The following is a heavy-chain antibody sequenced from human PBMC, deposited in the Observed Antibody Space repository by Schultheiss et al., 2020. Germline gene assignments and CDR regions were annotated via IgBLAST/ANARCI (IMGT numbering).Heavy chain of an antibody. D-gene: IGHD1-26*01. J-gene: IGHJ5*02. CDR3: ARNLGATMDNWFDP. Sequence: SGPTLVKPTETLTLTCTVSGFSLSNARMGVSWIRQPPGKALEWLAHIFSNDEKSYSTSLKSRLTISKDTSKSQVVLTMTNMDPVDTAIYYCARNLGATMDNWFDPWGQGTLVTVSS. CDR2: IFSNDEK. V-gene: IGHV2-26*01. CDR1: GFSLSNARMG.